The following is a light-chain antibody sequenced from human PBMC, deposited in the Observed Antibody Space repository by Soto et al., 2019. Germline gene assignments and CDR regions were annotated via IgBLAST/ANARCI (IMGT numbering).Light chain of an antibody. J-gene: IGKJ3*01. CDR1: QSVSSDY. V-gene: IGKV3-20*01. Sequence: EIVLTQSPGTLSLSPGERATLSCRASQSVSSDYLAWYQQRPGQAPRLLIYGASSRATAIPDRFSGSGSGTDFTLTISRLEPEDFAVYYCQHYGISHLLGPGTKVDIK. CDR2: GAS. CDR3: QHYGISHL.